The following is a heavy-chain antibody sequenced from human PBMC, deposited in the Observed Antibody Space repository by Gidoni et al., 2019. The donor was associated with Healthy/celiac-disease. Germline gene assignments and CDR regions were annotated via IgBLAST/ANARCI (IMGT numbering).Heavy chain of an antibody. J-gene: IGHJ4*02. CDR3: AKGPMSSSGYGVYYFDY. Sequence: EVQLLESGGGLVQPGGSLRLSCAASGLTFSSYAMSWVRQAPGKGLEWVSAISGSGGSTYYADSVKGRFTISRDNSKNTLYLQMNSLRAEDTAVYYCAKGPMSSSGYGVYYFDYWGQGTLVTVSS. CDR1: GLTFSSYA. V-gene: IGHV3-23*01. CDR2: ISGSGGST. D-gene: IGHD3-22*01.